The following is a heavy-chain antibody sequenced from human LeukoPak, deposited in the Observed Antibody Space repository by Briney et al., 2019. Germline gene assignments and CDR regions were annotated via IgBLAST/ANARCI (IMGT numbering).Heavy chain of an antibody. CDR1: GFTVSSKY. V-gene: IGHV3-53*01. CDR2: IYSGGST. Sequence: GGSLRLSCAASGFTVSSKYMSWVRQAPGKGLEWVSVIYSGGSTYYADSVKGRFTISRDNSKNTLYLQMNSLRAEDTAVYYCNARWTDAFDIWGQGTMVTVSP. CDR3: NARWTDAFDI. D-gene: IGHD4-23*01. J-gene: IGHJ3*02.